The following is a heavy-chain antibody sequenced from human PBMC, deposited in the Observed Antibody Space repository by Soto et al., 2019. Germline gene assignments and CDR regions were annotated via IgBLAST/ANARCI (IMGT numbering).Heavy chain of an antibody. D-gene: IGHD3-22*01. CDR1: GGSISSGGYY. CDR2: TNYSGST. Sequence: QVQLQESGPGLVKPSQTLTLTCTVSGGSISSGGYYWSWIRQHPGNGLEWIGYTNYSGSTYYNPSVTSRVIIAVDTSKNRFPLKLSARTAGDAAMYYCARDGGYYYDRSGYYRASGFHYWGQGTLVTVSS. V-gene: IGHV4-31*03. CDR3: ARDGGYYYDRSGYYRASGFHY. J-gene: IGHJ4*02.